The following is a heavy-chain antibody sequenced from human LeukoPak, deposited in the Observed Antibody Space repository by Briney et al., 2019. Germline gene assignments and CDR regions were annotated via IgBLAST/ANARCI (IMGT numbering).Heavy chain of an antibody. Sequence: SETLSLTCTVSGGSIGGSSYHWGWIRQSPGKGLEWIGSINYSGTTYYNPSLRSRVTISVDTSKNQFSLKVSSVTAADTAVYYRATTYSYTSGGYDYWGQGTLVTVSS. CDR1: GGSIGGSSYH. D-gene: IGHD5-18*01. J-gene: IGHJ4*02. CDR2: INYSGTT. CDR3: ATTYSYTSGGYDY. V-gene: IGHV4-39*01.